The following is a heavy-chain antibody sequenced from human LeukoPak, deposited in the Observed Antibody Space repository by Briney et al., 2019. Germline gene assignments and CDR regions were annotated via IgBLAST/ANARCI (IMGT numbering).Heavy chain of an antibody. V-gene: IGHV4-34*01. CDR2: INHSGST. CDR1: GGSFSGYY. CDR3: ARDWGYSGYDSSPSWFDP. J-gene: IGHJ5*02. D-gene: IGHD5-12*01. Sequence: SETLSLTCAVYGGSFSGYYWSWIRQPPGKGLEWMGEINHSGSTNYNPSLKSRVTISVDTSKNQFSLKLSSVTAADTAVYYCARDWGYSGYDSSPSWFDPWGQGTLVTVSS.